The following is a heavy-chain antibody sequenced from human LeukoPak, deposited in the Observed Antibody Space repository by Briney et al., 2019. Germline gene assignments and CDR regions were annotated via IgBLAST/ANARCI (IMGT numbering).Heavy chain of an antibody. J-gene: IGHJ6*03. CDR1: GGSISSYY. V-gene: IGHV4-59*01. CDR2: IYYSGST. CDR3: ARGWSYYYMDV. Sequence: PSETLSLTCTVSGGSISSYYWSWIRQPPGKGLEWIGYIYYSGSTNYNPSLKSRVTISVDTSKKQFSLKLSSVTAADTAVYYCARGWSYYYMDVWGKGTTVTISS. D-gene: IGHD3-3*01.